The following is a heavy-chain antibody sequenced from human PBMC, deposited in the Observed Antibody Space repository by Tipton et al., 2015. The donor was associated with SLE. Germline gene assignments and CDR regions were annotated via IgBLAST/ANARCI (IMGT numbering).Heavy chain of an antibody. CDR1: AFTFSSYV. D-gene: IGHD5-24*01. CDR3: ARVVGEMATVGAFDI. CDR2: IWYDGSNK. Sequence: SLRLSCAASAFTFSSYVMHWVRQAPGKGLEWVAVIWYDGSNKYYVDSVKGRFTISRDNSKNTLYLQMNSLRAEDTAVYYCARVVGEMATVGAFDIWGQGTMVTVSS. J-gene: IGHJ3*02. V-gene: IGHV3-33*01.